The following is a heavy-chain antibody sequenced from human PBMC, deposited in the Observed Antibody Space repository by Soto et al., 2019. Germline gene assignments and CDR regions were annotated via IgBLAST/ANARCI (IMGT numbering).Heavy chain of an antibody. J-gene: IGHJ5*02. CDR2: MYHSGST. CDR1: GGSISSGGYS. CDR3: ARYSPPKKPYDSNPGWFDP. V-gene: IGHV4-30-2*02. D-gene: IGHD3-22*01. Sequence: PSETLSLTCAVSGGSISSGGYSWSWIRQPPGKGLEWIGYMYHSGSTYYNPSLKSRVTISIDTSRSQFSLSLRSVTAADTARYFCARYSPPKKPYDSNPGWFDPWGQGTLVTVSS.